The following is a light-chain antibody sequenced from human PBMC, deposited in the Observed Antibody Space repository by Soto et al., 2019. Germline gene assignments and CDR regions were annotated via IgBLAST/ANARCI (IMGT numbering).Light chain of an antibody. Sequence: DIQMPQSPSTLPASVGDRVTITCQASQDISNYLNWYQQKPGKAPKLLIYDASNLETGVPSRFSGSGSGTDFTFTISSLQPEDIATYYCQQYDNLLTFGGGTKVDIK. CDR2: DAS. V-gene: IGKV1-33*01. J-gene: IGKJ4*01. CDR1: QDISNY. CDR3: QQYDNLLT.